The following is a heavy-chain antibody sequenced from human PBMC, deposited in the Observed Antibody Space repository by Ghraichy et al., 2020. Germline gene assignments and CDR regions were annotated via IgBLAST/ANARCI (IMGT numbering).Heavy chain of an antibody. J-gene: IGHJ4*02. CDR1: GYTFTSYD. V-gene: IGHV1-8*01. CDR2: MNPNSGNT. Sequence: ASVKVSCKASGYTFTSYDINWVRQATGQGLEWMGWMNPNSGNTGYAQKFQGRVTMTRNTSISTAYMELSSLRSEDTAVYYCARVGWFGVESGTYYDFWSGYYTYPLGYWGQGTLVTVSS. D-gene: IGHD3-3*01. CDR3: ARVGWFGVESGTYYDFWSGYYTYPLGY.